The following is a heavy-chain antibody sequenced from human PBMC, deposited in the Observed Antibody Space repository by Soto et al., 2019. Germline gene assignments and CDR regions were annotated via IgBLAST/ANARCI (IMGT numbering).Heavy chain of an antibody. Sequence: ASVKVSCKASGYTFPSYYMHWVRQAPGQGLEWMGIINPSGGSTSYAQKFQGRVTMTRDTSTSTVYMELSSLRSEDTAVYYCARTGRRTTPAGGYYYYGMDVWGQGTTVTVSS. J-gene: IGHJ6*02. CDR2: INPSGGST. V-gene: IGHV1-46*01. CDR3: ARTGRRTTPAGGYYYYGMDV. D-gene: IGHD4-17*01. CDR1: GYTFPSYY.